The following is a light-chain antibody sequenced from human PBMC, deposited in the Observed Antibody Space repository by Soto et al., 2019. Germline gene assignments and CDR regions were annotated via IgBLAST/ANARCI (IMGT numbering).Light chain of an antibody. CDR3: RQRSKWPIT. CDR1: QSVSSRY. J-gene: IGKJ5*01. CDR2: DAS. V-gene: IGKV3D-20*02. Sequence: SVFTQSPGTLSLSPGERATLSCRASQSVSSRYVAWYQQKRGQAPRLLIYDASNRATGIPARFSGSGSGTDFTLTISSLEPEDFAVYYCRQRSKWPITFGQGTRLEIK.